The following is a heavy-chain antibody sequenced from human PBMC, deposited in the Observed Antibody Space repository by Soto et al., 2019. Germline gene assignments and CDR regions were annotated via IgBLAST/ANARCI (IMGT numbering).Heavy chain of an antibody. J-gene: IGHJ4*02. V-gene: IGHV4-30-4*01. CDR2: IYYNGNN. Sequence: QVQLQESGPGLVKPSQTLSLTCIVSGASLSSGDYYWSWIRQPPGKGLEWIAFIYYNGNNFYNPSLKRRVTIAFDTSNNQFSLTVRSVTAADTAVYYCARERRGGDSNGGVDYWGQGTLVTVSS. CDR1: GASLSSGDYY. CDR3: ARERRGGDSNGGVDY. D-gene: IGHD2-21*02.